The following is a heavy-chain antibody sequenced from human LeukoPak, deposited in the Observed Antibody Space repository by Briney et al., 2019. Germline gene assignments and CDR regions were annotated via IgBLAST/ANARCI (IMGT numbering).Heavy chain of an antibody. CDR2: INTDGSST. CDR1: GFTFSSYW. V-gene: IGHV3-74*01. D-gene: IGHD5-24*01. J-gene: IGHJ6*03. Sequence: GGSLRLSCAASGFTFSSYWMHWVRQAPGKGLVWVSRINTDGSSTSYADSVKGRFTISRDNAKNTLYLQMNSLRAEDTAVYYCARARRWLQLTYYYYMDVWGKGTTVTVSS. CDR3: ARARRWLQLTYYYYMDV.